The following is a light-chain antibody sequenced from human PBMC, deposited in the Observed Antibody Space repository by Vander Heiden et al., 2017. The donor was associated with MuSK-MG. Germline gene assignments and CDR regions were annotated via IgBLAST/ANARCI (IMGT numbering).Light chain of an antibody. CDR2: AAS. J-gene: IGKJ4*01. CDR1: QSISSY. Sequence: DIQMTQSPSSLSASVGDRVTITCRASQSISSYLNWYQQKPGKAPKLLIYAASSLQSGVPSRFSGSGSGTDFTLTISSLQPEDFATYYCQQSYSTRGTFGGGTKVEIK. CDR3: QQSYSTRGT. V-gene: IGKV1-39*01.